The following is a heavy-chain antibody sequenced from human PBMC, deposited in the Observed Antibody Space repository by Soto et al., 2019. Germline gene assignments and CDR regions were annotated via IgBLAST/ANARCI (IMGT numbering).Heavy chain of an antibody. V-gene: IGHV3-30*18. Sequence: QVQLVESGGGVVQPGRSLRLSCAASGFTFSSYDMHWVRQAPGKGLEWVAVISYDGSKEFYADSVKGRFTISRDNSKNTLYLQMNSLRAEDTAVYYCAKDLRLWSKDYYYYGMDVWGQGTTVTVSS. J-gene: IGHJ6*02. CDR1: GFTFSSYD. CDR3: AKDLRLWSKDYYYYGMDV. D-gene: IGHD5-18*01. CDR2: ISYDGSKE.